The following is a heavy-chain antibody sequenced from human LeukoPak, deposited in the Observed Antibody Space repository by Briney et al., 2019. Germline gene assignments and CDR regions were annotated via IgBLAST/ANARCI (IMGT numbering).Heavy chain of an antibody. CDR3: ARSYSSGWPYYYYYGMDV. V-gene: IGHV1-18*01. Sequence: ASVKVSCKASGGTFSSYGISWVRQAPGQGLEWMGWISAYNGNTNYAQKLQGRVTMTTDTSTSTAYMELGSLRSDDTAVYYCARSYSSGWPYYYYYGMDVWGQGTTVTVSS. CDR2: ISAYNGNT. J-gene: IGHJ6*02. CDR1: GGTFSSYG. D-gene: IGHD6-19*01.